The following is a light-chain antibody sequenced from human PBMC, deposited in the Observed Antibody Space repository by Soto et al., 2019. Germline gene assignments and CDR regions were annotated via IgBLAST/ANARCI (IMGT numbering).Light chain of an antibody. CDR2: AAS. J-gene: IGKJ1*01. V-gene: IGKV1-39*01. CDR3: QQSYSTPQTT. Sequence: DIQMTQSPSSLSASVGDRVTITCRASQSISSYLNWYQQKPGKAPNLLIYAASSLQSGVPSRFSGSGSGTDFTLTISSLQPEDFANYYCQQSYSTPQTTFGQGTKVDIK. CDR1: QSISSY.